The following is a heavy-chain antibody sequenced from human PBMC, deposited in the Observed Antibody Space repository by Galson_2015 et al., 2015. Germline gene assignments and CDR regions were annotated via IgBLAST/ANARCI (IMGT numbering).Heavy chain of an antibody. D-gene: IGHD5-12*01. CDR3: ARDAGYSGRHFDY. Sequence: SLRLSCAASGFTFSNYWIHWVRQTPGKGLVWVSRINSDGGSTYSADSVKGRFTTSRDNAKSTLYLQMNSLRAEDTAVYYCARDAGYSGRHFDYWGQGTLVTVSS. CDR1: GFTFSNYW. V-gene: IGHV3-74*01. CDR2: INSDGGST. J-gene: IGHJ4*02.